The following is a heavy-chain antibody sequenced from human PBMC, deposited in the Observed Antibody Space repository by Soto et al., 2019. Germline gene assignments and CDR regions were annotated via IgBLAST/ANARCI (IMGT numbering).Heavy chain of an antibody. CDR3: SRRGGDYVYYYYGRYA. D-gene: IGHD4-17*01. CDR1: GYSFTSYW. V-gene: IGHV5-10-1*01. J-gene: IGHJ6*02. CDR2: IDPSDSYT. Sequence: GESLKISCKGSGYSFTSYWISWVRQMPGKGLEWMGRIDPSDSYTNYSPSFQGHVTISADKSISTAYLQWSRLTASNTAMSYWSRRGGDYVYYYYGRYAWGQGTTFTVSS.